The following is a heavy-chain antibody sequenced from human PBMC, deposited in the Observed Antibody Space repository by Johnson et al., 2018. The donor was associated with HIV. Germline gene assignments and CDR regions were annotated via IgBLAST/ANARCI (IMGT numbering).Heavy chain of an antibody. D-gene: IGHD3-16*02. CDR1: GFTFDDYA. Sequence: VQLVESGGGLVQPGGSLRLSCAASGFTFDDYAMHWVRQAPGKGLEWVSGISWNSGSIGYADSVKGRFTISRDNAKNSLYLQMNSLRAEDTALYYCAKDMGVWGSYRPDAFDIWGQGTMVTVSS. CDR2: ISWNSGSI. J-gene: IGHJ3*02. CDR3: AKDMGVWGSYRPDAFDI. V-gene: IGHV3-9*01.